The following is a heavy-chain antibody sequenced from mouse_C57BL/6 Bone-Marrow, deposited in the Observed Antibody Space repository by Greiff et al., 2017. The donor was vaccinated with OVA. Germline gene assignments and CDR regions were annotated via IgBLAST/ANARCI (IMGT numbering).Heavy chain of an antibody. J-gene: IGHJ1*03. D-gene: IGHD2-1*01. CDR3: ARLLLWYFDV. V-gene: IGHV3-6*01. CDR1: GYSITSGYY. CDR2: ISYDGSN. Sequence: EVKLMESGPGLVKPSQSLSLTCSVTGYSITSGYYWNWIRQFPGNKLEWMGYISYDGSNNYNPSLKNRISITRDTSKNQFFLKLNSVTTEDTATYYCARLLLWYFDVWGTGTTVTVSS.